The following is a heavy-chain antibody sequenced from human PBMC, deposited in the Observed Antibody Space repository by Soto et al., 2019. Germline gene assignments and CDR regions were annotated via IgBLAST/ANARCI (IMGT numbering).Heavy chain of an antibody. J-gene: IGHJ5*02. Sequence: SATLSLPYAVYDGYFSGYTRSCICQSPGKWFVWIGEISQSGSSNFNPSLKSRVTMSVDTSKSQFSLQLSPVTAADTAVYYCARGALRGSPNRRTRFYPWGQGTLVTVS. CDR3: ARGALRGSPNRRTRFYP. CDR2: ISQSGSS. CDR1: DGYFSGYT. D-gene: IGHD2-2*01. V-gene: IGHV4-34*01.